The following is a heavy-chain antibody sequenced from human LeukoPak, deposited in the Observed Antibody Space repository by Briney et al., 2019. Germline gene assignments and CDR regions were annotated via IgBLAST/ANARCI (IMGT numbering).Heavy chain of an antibody. V-gene: IGHV3-21*01. CDR1: GGSISSSN. CDR2: IDFNSDYI. Sequence: ETLSLTCAVSGGSISSSNWWSWVRQAPGKGLEWVSSIDFNSDYIYYADSVKGRFTVSRDNAKHSLYLQRNSLRAEDTALYYCAREDPVGIAIPGPLPPDYWGQGTLVTVSS. J-gene: IGHJ4*02. D-gene: IGHD6-13*01. CDR3: AREDPVGIAIPGPLPPDY.